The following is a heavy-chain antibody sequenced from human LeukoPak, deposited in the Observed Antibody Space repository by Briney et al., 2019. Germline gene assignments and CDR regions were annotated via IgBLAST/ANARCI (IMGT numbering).Heavy chain of an antibody. Sequence: GGSLRLSCAASGFIFSSYSMNWVRQAPGKGLVWVSVIRGGGGETCYADSVKGRFTISRDNSKNTLYLQMNSLRAEDTAVYYCAKDQQSSSWVPEDYYYGMDVWGKGTTVTVSS. CDR1: GFIFSSYS. CDR3: AKDQQSSSWVPEDYYYGMDV. CDR2: IRGGGGET. V-gene: IGHV3-23*01. J-gene: IGHJ6*04. D-gene: IGHD6-13*01.